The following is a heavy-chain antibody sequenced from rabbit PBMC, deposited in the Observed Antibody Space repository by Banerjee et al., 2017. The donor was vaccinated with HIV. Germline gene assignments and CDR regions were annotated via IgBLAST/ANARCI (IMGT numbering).Heavy chain of an antibody. CDR1: GFSFSSYYY. J-gene: IGHJ4*01. Sequence: QSLEESGGDLVKPGASLTLTCTASGFSFSSYYYMCWVRQAPGKGLEWIACIGAGSSGSTYYASWAKGRFTTSKTSSTTVTLQMTSLTAADTATYFCARGGFAAGGYVDGLDLWGPGTLVTVS. D-gene: IGHD8-1*01. V-gene: IGHV1S40*01. CDR2: IGAGSSGST. CDR3: ARGGFAAGGYVDGLDL.